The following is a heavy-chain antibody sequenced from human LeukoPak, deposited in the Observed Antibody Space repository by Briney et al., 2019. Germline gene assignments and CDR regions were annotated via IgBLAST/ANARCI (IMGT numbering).Heavy chain of an antibody. V-gene: IGHV1-2*06. CDR1: GYTFTGYY. Sequence: ASVKVSCKASGYTFTGYYMHWVRQAPGQGLEWTGRINPNSGGTNYAQKFQGRVTMTRDASISTAYMELSRLRSDDTAVYYCARIGLWFGELRPFDYWGQGTLVTVSS. J-gene: IGHJ4*02. CDR3: ARIGLWFGELRPFDY. D-gene: IGHD3-10*01. CDR2: INPNSGGT.